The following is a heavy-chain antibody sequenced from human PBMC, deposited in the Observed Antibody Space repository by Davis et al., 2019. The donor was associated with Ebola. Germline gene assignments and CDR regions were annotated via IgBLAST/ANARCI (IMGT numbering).Heavy chain of an antibody. Sequence: ASVKVPCKASGYTFTGYYMHWVRQAPGQGLEWMGIINPSGGSTSYAQKFQGRVTMTRDTSTSTVYMELSSLRSDDTAVYYCARGSQAVAGTADPWGQGTLVTVSS. V-gene: IGHV1-46*01. CDR1: GYTFTGYY. CDR2: INPSGGST. CDR3: ARGSQAVAGTADP. D-gene: IGHD6-19*01. J-gene: IGHJ5*02.